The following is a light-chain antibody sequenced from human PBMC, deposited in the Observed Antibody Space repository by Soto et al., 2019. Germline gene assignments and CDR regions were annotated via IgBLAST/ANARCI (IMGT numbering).Light chain of an antibody. V-gene: IGLV2-14*01. Sequence: QSALTQPASVSGSPGQSITIPCTGTSSDVGGYNFVSWYQQYPGKAPKLMIYDVTNRPSGVSNCFSASKSGNTASLTISGLQAEDEANYYCSSYTSSSTLVVFGGGTKLTVL. CDR2: DVT. J-gene: IGLJ2*01. CDR1: SSDVGGYNF. CDR3: SSYTSSSTLVV.